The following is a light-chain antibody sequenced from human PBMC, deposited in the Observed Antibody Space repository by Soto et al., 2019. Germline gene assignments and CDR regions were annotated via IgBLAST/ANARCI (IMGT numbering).Light chain of an antibody. V-gene: IGKV3-15*01. CDR3: QQYNDWPRT. Sequence: TQSPATLSLSPGDRASLSCRASQSVSSYLAWYQQKPGQAPRLLIYGASTRATGIPARFSGGGSGTEFALAISSLQSEDFAVYYCQQYNDWPRTFGQGTKVDI. CDR2: GAS. J-gene: IGKJ1*01. CDR1: QSVSSY.